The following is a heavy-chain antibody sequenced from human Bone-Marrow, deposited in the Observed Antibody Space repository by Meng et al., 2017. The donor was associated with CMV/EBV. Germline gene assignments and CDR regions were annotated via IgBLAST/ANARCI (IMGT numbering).Heavy chain of an antibody. CDR3: ASLRFLEWLLKVSYYGMDV. CDR1: TFSSYA. CDR2: IYYSGST. J-gene: IGHJ6*02. Sequence: TFSSYAMSWVRQAPGKGLEWIGSIYYSGSTYYNPSLKSRVTISVDTSKNQFSLKLSSVTAADTAVYYCASLRFLEWLLKVSYYGMDVWGQGTTVTVSS. D-gene: IGHD3-3*01. V-gene: IGHV4-39*01.